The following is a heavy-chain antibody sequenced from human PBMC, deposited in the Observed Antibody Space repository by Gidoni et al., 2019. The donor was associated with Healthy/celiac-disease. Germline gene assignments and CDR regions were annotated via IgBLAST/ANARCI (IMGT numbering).Heavy chain of an antibody. J-gene: IGHJ5*02. V-gene: IGHV1-2*04. CDR3: ARDFYDYVWGSYRNWFDP. Sequence: QVQLVQSGAAVKKPGASVKVSCKASGYTFTGYYMHWVRQAPGQGLEWMGWINPNSGGTNYAQKFQGWVTMTRDTSISTAYMELSRLRSDDTAVYYCARDFYDYVWGSYRNWFDPWGQGTLVTVSS. CDR1: GYTFTGYY. CDR2: INPNSGGT. D-gene: IGHD3-16*02.